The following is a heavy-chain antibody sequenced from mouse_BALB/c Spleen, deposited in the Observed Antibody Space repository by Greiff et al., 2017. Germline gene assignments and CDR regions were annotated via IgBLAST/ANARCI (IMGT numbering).Heavy chain of an antibody. J-gene: IGHJ4*01. CDR1: GFTFSSFG. Sequence: EVKLMESGGGLVQPGGSRKLSCAASGFTFSSFGMHWVRQAPEKGLEWVAYISSGSSTIYYADTVKGRFTISRDNPKNTLFLQMTSLRSEDTAMYYCATLYYGYVGYAMDYWGQGTSVTVSS. CDR3: ATLYYGYVGYAMDY. D-gene: IGHD1-2*01. CDR2: ISSGSSTI. V-gene: IGHV5-17*02.